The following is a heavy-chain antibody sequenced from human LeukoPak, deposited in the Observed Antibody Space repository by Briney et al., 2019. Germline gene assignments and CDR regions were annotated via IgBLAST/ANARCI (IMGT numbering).Heavy chain of an antibody. D-gene: IGHD3-3*01. CDR1: GGSISSYY. Sequence: PSETLSLTCTVSGGSISSYYWSWIRQPPGKGLEWIGYIYSSGSTNYNPSLKSRVTISLDTSKSQFSLKLSSVTAADTAVYYCARLRGFGVITACYYAMDVWGQGTTVTVSS. CDR3: ARLRGFGVITACYYAMDV. V-gene: IGHV4-59*08. J-gene: IGHJ6*02. CDR2: IYSSGST.